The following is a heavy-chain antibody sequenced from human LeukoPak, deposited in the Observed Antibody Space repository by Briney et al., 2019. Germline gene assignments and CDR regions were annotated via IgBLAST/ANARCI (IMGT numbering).Heavy chain of an antibody. Sequence: ETLSLTCTVSGDSISGYYWSWIRQSPGKGLEWIGNIYYSGSLNYNPSLKSRVSISLDMSKNQFSLRLNSVTAADTAVYYCARGGSYFGYWGQGTLVTVSS. CDR3: ARGGSYFGY. V-gene: IGHV4-59*01. D-gene: IGHD1-26*01. CDR2: IYYSGSL. J-gene: IGHJ4*02. CDR1: GDSISGYY.